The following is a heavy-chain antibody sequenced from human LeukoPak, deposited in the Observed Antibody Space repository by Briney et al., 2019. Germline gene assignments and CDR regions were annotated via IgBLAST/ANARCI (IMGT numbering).Heavy chain of an antibody. V-gene: IGHV1-46*01. Sequence: ASVKVSCKASGYTFPSYSMHWVRQAPGQGLEWMGIINPSGGSTSYAQEFQGRVTMTRDTSTSTVYMDLSSLRSEDTAVYYCARDLRRDVYNRDWHLDLWGRGTLVTVSS. CDR1: GYTFPSYS. CDR3: ARDLRRDVYNRDWHLDL. CDR2: INPSGGST. D-gene: IGHD5-24*01. J-gene: IGHJ2*01.